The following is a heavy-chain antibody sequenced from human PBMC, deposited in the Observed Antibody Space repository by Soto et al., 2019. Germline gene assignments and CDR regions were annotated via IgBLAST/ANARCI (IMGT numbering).Heavy chain of an antibody. J-gene: IGHJ6*04. CDR1: GFTFSIYA. V-gene: IGHV3-30-3*01. CDR2: ISYDGSNK. D-gene: IGHD6-19*01. CDR3: AREQEQWLTLDYYYGMDV. Sequence: QVQLVESGGGVVQPGRSLRLSCAASGFTFSIYAMHWVRQAPGKGLEGVAVISYDGSNKYYADSVKGRFTISRDNSKNTLYLQMNSLRAEDTAVYYWAREQEQWLTLDYYYGMDVWGKGRTVTVSS.